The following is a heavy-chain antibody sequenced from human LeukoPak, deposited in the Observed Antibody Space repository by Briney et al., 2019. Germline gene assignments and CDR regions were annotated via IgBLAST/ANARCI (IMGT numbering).Heavy chain of an antibody. J-gene: IGHJ3*02. CDR1: GFTFSTYA. Sequence: GGSQRLSCAASGFTFSTYAMSWVRQAPGKELEWVSVISGSGGSPYYADSVKGRFTISRDNSKNTLYLQMNSLRAEDMGVYYCAKGGSVTAPDDAFDIWGQGTMVTVSS. V-gene: IGHV3-23*01. CDR3: AKGGSVTAPDDAFDI. D-gene: IGHD5/OR15-5a*01. CDR2: ISGSGGSP.